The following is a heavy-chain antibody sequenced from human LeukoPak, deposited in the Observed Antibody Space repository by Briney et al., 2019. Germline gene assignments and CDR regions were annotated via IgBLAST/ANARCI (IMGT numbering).Heavy chain of an antibody. Sequence: GGSLRLSCAASGFTFDDYAMHWVRQAPGKGLEWVSGISWNSGSIGYADSVKGRFTISRDNAKNSLYLQMNSLRAEDTALYYCAKDMVDTAMVTYYYYYMDVWGKGTTVTVSS. CDR2: ISWNSGSI. J-gene: IGHJ6*03. D-gene: IGHD5-18*01. V-gene: IGHV3-9*01. CDR1: GFTFDDYA. CDR3: AKDMVDTAMVTYYYYYMDV.